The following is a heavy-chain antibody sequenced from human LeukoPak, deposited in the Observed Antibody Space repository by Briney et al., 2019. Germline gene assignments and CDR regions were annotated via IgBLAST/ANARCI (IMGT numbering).Heavy chain of an antibody. Sequence: SETLSLTCAVYGGSFSGYYWSWIRQPPGKGLEWIGEINHSGSTNYNPSLKSRVTISVDTSKNQFSLKLSSVTAADTAVYYCARGRAGWYYDSSAWVLYGMDVRGQGSTVTVSS. CDR1: GGSFSGYY. CDR2: INHSGST. J-gene: IGHJ6*02. D-gene: IGHD3-22*01. V-gene: IGHV4-34*01. CDR3: ARGRAGWYYDSSAWVLYGMDV.